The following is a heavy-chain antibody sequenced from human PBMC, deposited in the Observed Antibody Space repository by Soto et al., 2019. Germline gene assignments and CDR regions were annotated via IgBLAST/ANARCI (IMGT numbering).Heavy chain of an antibody. Sequence: VSLSCAASGFPFSSYSMNWVRQAPGKGLEWVAFVSSTSSYIYYAGSVKGRFTISRDNATNSLYLQMNTLRAEDTAVYYCAKDRGRGSPVSGGRDVWSQGTTVTVSS. CDR2: VSSTSSYI. CDR1: GFPFSSYS. V-gene: IGHV3-21*01. CDR3: AKDRGRGSPVSGGRDV. J-gene: IGHJ6*02. D-gene: IGHD3-10*01.